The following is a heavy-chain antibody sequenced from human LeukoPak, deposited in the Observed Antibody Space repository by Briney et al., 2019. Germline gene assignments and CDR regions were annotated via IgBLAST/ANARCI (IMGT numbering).Heavy chain of an antibody. CDR2: MNPNSGGT. V-gene: IGHV1-2*02. CDR1: GYTFTSYD. D-gene: IGHD5-24*01. J-gene: IGHJ4*02. Sequence: GASVKVSCKASGYTFTSYDVNWVRQATGQGLEWMGWMNPNSGGTNYAQKFQGRVTMTRDTSISTAYMELSRLRSDDTAVYYCAGGRDGYNFDYWGQGTLVTVSS. CDR3: AGGRDGYNFDY.